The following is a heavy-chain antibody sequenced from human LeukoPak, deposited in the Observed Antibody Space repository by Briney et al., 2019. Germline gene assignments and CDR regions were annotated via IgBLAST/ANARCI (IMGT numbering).Heavy chain of an antibody. CDR3: ARGRGEESSDFDY. V-gene: IGHV1-8*03. J-gene: IGHJ4*02. CDR1: GYSFTDYY. Sequence: ASVKVSCKTSGYSFTDYYLHWVRQAPGQGPEWMGWINPNSGNTGYAQKFQGRVTITRNTSISTAYMELSSLRSEDTAVYYCARGRGEESSDFDYWGQGTLVTVSS. D-gene: IGHD3-16*01. CDR2: INPNSGNT.